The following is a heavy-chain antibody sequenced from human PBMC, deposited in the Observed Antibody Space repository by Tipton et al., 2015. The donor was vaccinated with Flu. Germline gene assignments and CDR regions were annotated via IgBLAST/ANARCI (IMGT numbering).Heavy chain of an antibody. J-gene: IGHJ5*01. CDR2: IYSSGST. CDR3: ARRDYSNYVSEPRNWFDS. D-gene: IGHD3-16*01. V-gene: IGHV4-39*01. CDR1: GGSISSSSDY. Sequence: TLSLTCNVSGGSISSSSDYWGWIRQPPGKGLEWIGTIYSSGSTFFNPSLRSRVTISVDTSKHQFSLRLSSVTAADTAIYYCARRDYSNYVSEPRNWFDSWGQGTLVTVSS.